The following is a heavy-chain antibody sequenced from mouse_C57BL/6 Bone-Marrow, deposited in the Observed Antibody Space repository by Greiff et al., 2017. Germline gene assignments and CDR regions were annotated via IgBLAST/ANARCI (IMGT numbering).Heavy chain of an antibody. CDR3: ASLYDGYYAPFDY. V-gene: IGHV1-52*01. CDR2: IDPSESET. J-gene: IGHJ2*01. CDR1: GYTFTSYW. Sequence: QVQLKESGAELVRPGSSVKLSCKASGYTFTSYWMHWVKLRPIQGLEWIGNIDPSESETHYNQKFKDKATLTVDKSSSTAYMQLSSLTSEDSAVYYCASLYDGYYAPFDYWGQGTTLTVSS. D-gene: IGHD2-3*01.